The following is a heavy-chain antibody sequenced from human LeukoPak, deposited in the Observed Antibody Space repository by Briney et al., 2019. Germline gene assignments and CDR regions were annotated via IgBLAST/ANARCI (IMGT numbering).Heavy chain of an antibody. CDR2: IYYSGST. Sequence: SETLSLTCTVSGGSISSYYWSWIRQPPGKGLEWIGYIYYSGSTNYNPSLKSRVTISVDTSKNRFSLKLSSVTAADTAVYYCATPTRSPHYSGSYYRAFDIWGQGTMVTVSS. V-gene: IGHV4-59*01. J-gene: IGHJ3*02. CDR1: GGSISSYY. D-gene: IGHD1-26*01. CDR3: ATPTRSPHYSGSYYRAFDI.